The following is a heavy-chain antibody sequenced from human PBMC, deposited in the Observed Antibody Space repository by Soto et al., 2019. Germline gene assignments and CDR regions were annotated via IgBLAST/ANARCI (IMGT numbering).Heavy chain of an antibody. V-gene: IGHV4-30-2*01. D-gene: IGHD2-15*01. CDR1: GGSISSGGYS. CDR2: IYHSGST. J-gene: IGHJ3*02. CDR3: ARDKSSGGDAFDI. Sequence: QLQLQESGSGLVKPSQTLSLTCAVSGGSISSGGYSWSWIRQPPGKGLEWIGYIYHSGSTYYNPSLKIRVTISVDRSKNQFSLKLSSVTAADTAVYYCARDKSSGGDAFDIWGQGTMVTVSS.